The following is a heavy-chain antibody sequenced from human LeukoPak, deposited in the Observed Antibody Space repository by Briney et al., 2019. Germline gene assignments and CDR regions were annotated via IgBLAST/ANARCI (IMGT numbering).Heavy chain of an antibody. CDR2: ISSSSSYI. CDR3: ARAPERYCSGGSCYSRDAFDI. D-gene: IGHD2-15*01. Sequence: GGSLRLSCAASGFTFSSYSMNWVRQAPGKGLEWVSSISSSSSYIYYADSVKGRFTISRDNAKNSLYLQMNSLRAEDTAVYYCARAPERYCSGGSCYSRDAFDIWGQGTMVTVSS. CDR1: GFTFSSYS. J-gene: IGHJ3*02. V-gene: IGHV3-21*01.